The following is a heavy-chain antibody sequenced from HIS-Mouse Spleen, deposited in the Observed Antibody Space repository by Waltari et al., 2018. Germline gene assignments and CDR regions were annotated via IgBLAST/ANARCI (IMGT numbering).Heavy chain of an antibody. Sequence: QVQLQESGPGLVKPSQTLSLTCTVSGGSISSGGYYWSWIRQHPGKGLEWIGYIYYSGGPSYNPSIKNRVTLSVDTSKTKFSLKLSSVTAADTAVYYCAREKGYYGSGSYYYYYYGMDVWGQGTTVTVSS. D-gene: IGHD3-10*01. J-gene: IGHJ6*02. V-gene: IGHV4-31*03. CDR3: AREKGYYGSGSYYYYYYGMDV. CDR1: GGSISSGGYY. CDR2: IYYSGGP.